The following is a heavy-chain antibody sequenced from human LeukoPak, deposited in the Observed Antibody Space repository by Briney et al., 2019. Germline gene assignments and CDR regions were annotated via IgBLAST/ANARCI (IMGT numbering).Heavy chain of an antibody. J-gene: IGHJ4*02. CDR1: GYTFTGYY. Sequence: ASVKVSCKASGYTFTGYYMHWVRQAPGQGLEWMGWINPNSGGTNYAQKFQGRVTMTRDTSISTAYMELSRLRSDDTAVYYCARARGYSYAPTAKRGTFDCWGQGTLVTVSS. CDR3: ARARGYSYAPTAKRGTFDC. CDR2: INPNSGGT. V-gene: IGHV1-2*02. D-gene: IGHD5-18*01.